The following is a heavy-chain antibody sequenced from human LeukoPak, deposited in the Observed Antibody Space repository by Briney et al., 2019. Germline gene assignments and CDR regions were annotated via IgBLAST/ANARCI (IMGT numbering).Heavy chain of an antibody. D-gene: IGHD2-15*01. CDR2: ISSSSSYI. Sequence: GGSLRLSCAASGFTFSSYSMNWVRQAPGKGLEWVSSISSSSSYIYYADSVKGRFTISRDNAKNSPCLQMNSLRAEDTAVYYCARDGYCSGGSCYSHYYYGMDVWGQGTTVTVSS. V-gene: IGHV3-21*01. J-gene: IGHJ6*02. CDR3: ARDGYCSGGSCYSHYYYGMDV. CDR1: GFTFSSYS.